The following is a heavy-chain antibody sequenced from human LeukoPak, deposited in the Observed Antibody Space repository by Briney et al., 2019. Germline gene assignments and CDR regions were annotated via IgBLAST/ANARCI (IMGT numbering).Heavy chain of an antibody. J-gene: IGHJ6*02. CDR3: ARDHVVVPAANYYYYGMDV. Sequence: SETLSLTCTVSGGSVSSNGYFWNWIRQPPGKGLEWIGYIYYSGSTYYNPSLKSRVTISVDTSKNQFSLKLSSVTAADTAVYYCARDHVVVPAANYYYYGMDVWGQGTTVTVSS. D-gene: IGHD2-2*01. CDR2: IYYSGST. CDR1: GGSVSSNGYF. V-gene: IGHV4-31*03.